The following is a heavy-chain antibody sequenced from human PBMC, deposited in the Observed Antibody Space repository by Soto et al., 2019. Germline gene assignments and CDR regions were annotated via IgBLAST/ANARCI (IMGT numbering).Heavy chain of an antibody. CDR1: GYSFTNYG. CDR2: ISAYNGNT. CDR3: ARDRGVAPPVAGNAHYYYYMDV. J-gene: IGHJ6*03. V-gene: IGHV1-18*01. D-gene: IGHD6-19*01. Sequence: QDQLVQPGVEVKKPGASVKVSCKASGYSFTNYGITWVRQAPGQGFEWMGWISAYNGNTNYAQKFQGRVTLTTDASTSTVYLELRSLRSDDTAVYYCARDRGVAPPVAGNAHYYYYMDVWGKGTTVTVSS.